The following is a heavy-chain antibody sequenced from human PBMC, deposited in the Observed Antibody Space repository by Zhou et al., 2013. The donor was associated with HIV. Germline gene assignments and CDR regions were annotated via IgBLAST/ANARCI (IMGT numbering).Heavy chain of an antibody. Sequence: VQLQESGPGLVKPSETLSLTCAVSGYSISSGYYWGWIRQPPGKGLEWIGSIYHSGSTYYNPSLKSRVTISVDTSKNQFSLKLSSVTAADTAVYYCARGKYGSGSYGLGYYYYMDVWGKGTTVTVSS. CDR3: ARGKYGSGSYGLGYYYYMDV. V-gene: IGHV4-38-2*01. D-gene: IGHD3-10*01. CDR1: GYSISSGYY. CDR2: IYHSGST. J-gene: IGHJ6*03.